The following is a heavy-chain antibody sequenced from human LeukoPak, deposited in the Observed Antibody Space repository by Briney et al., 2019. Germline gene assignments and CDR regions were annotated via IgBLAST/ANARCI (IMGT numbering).Heavy chain of an antibody. CDR1: GYTFTSYY. D-gene: IGHD1-7*01. J-gene: IGHJ3*02. CDR2: INPSGGST. CDR3: ASRPLNWNYGTRLPHTANDAFDI. Sequence: ASVTVSCKASGYTFTSYYMHWVRQAPGQGLEWMGIINPSGGSTSYAQKFQGRVTMTRDTSTSTVYMELSSLRSEDTAVYYCASRPLNWNYGTRLPHTANDAFDIWGQGTMVTVPS. V-gene: IGHV1-46*01.